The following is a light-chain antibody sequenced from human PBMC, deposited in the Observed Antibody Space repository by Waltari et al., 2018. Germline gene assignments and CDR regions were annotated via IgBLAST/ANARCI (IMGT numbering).Light chain of an antibody. CDR1: SSDVGSHDY. CDR3: CSYTSSSTCI. Sequence: QSALTQPASVSGSPGQSITISCTGTSSDVGSHDYVSWYQHPPGKAPKLMIYDVSNRPSGVSNRFSGSKSDNTASLTISGLQAEDEADYYCCSYTSSSTCIFGGGTKLTVL. CDR2: DVS. J-gene: IGLJ2*01. V-gene: IGLV2-14*03.